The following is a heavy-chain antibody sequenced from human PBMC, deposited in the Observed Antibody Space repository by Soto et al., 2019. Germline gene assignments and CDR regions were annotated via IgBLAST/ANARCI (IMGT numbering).Heavy chain of an antibody. D-gene: IGHD1-1*01. CDR2: IHHSGNT. J-gene: IGHJ4*02. CDR3: ARLSRRLIGQYKIDF. V-gene: IGHV4-30-4*08. Sequence: QVQLEESGPGLLRPAQSLSLTCTVSGDIIRDSGDQYWSWVRQPPGKGLQWLAYIHHSGNTYYSPSLKSRLSLSLDTSRNEFSLTLTSVTAADTAVYYCARLSRRLIGQYKIDFWGQGALVTVSS. CDR1: GDIIRDSGDQY.